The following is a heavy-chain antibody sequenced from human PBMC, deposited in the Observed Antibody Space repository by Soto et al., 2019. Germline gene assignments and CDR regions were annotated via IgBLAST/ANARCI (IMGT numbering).Heavy chain of an antibody. V-gene: IGHV1-69*06. Sequence: SVKVSCKASGGTFSSYAISWVRQAPGQGLEWMGGIIPIFGTANYAQKFQGRVTITADKSTSTAHMELSSLRSEDTAVYYCARGEEGGAPVYYYYGMDVWGQGTTVTVSS. D-gene: IGHD1-26*01. CDR2: IIPIFGTA. CDR1: GGTFSSYA. J-gene: IGHJ6*02. CDR3: ARGEEGGAPVYYYYGMDV.